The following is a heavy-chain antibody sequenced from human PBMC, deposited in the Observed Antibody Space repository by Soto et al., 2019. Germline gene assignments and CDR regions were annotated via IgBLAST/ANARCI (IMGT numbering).Heavy chain of an antibody. CDR2: ISGNGRVT. J-gene: IGHJ1*01. Sequence: EAQLLESGGGLVQPGGSLRLSCAASGLTFSHNAMSWVRQAPGKGLEWVSTISGNGRVTYYTDSVKGRFTISRDNSKNTVYMQMNSLRAEDTAVYYCANRGDDIKFFQHWGQGTLVTVSS. D-gene: IGHD2-21*02. CDR3: ANRGDDIKFFQH. CDR1: GLTFSHNA. V-gene: IGHV3-23*01.